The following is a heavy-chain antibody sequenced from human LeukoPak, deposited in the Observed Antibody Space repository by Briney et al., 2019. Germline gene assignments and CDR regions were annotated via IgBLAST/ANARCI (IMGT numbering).Heavy chain of an antibody. J-gene: IGHJ6*02. D-gene: IGHD4-17*01. CDR3: ARNEGGGPRVTTGHYYYGMDV. V-gene: IGHV3-11*01. CDR2: ISSSGSTI. CDR1: GFTFSDYY. Sequence: PGGSLRLSCAASGFTFSDYYMSWIRQAPGKGLEWVSYISSSGSTIYYADSVKGRFTISRDNAKNSLYLQMNSLRAEDTAVYYCARNEGGGPRVTTGHYYYGMDVWGQGTTVTVSS.